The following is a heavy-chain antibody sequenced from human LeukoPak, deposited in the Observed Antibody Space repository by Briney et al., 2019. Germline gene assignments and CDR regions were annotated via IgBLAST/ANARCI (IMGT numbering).Heavy chain of an antibody. V-gene: IGHV1-2*02. Sequence: ASVKVSCKASGYTFTGYYMHWVRQAPGQGLEWMGWINPNSGGTNYAQKFQGRVTMTRDTSTSTVYMELSSLRSEDTAVYYCARDHRYCGGDCYPYYFDYWGQGTLVTVSS. CDR1: GYTFTGYY. D-gene: IGHD2-21*02. J-gene: IGHJ4*02. CDR2: INPNSGGT. CDR3: ARDHRYCGGDCYPYYFDY.